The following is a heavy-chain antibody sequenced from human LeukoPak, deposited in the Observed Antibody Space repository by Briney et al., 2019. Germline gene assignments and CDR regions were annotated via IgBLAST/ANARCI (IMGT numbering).Heavy chain of an antibody. CDR2: LNPNSDNA. Sequence: ASVTVSCKTSGYTFTTYDINWVRQATGQGLEWMGWLNPNSDNAASAQSFQGRLTLTRNTSISTAYMELSSLRSEDTAIYYCGRAGSHDRQTIDFWGQGTLVSVSS. V-gene: IGHV1-8*01. J-gene: IGHJ4*02. D-gene: IGHD1-26*01. CDR1: GYTFTTYD. CDR3: GRAGSHDRQTIDF.